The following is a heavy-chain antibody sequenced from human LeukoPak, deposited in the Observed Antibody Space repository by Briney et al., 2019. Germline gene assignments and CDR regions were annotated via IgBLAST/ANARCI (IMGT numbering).Heavy chain of an antibody. V-gene: IGHV3-48*03. CDR3: ATETNGRHYDY. J-gene: IGHJ4*02. D-gene: IGHD1-14*01. CDR2: ISSSGSPR. CDR1: GFTFSNYA. Sequence: GGSLRLSCEVSGFTFSNYAMNWVRQAPGKGLEWVSYISSSGSPRYYADSIKGRFTISRDNANNFLYLQMNSLRAEDTAVYYCATETNGRHYDYWGQGTLLTVSS.